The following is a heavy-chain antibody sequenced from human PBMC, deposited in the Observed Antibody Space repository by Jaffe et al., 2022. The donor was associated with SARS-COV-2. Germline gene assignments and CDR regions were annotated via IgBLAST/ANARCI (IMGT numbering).Heavy chain of an antibody. Sequence: EVQLVESGGGLVQPGGSLRLSCSASGFSFSSYAVHWVRQAPGKGLEYVSAISSNGGSTYYADSVKGRFTISRDNSRNTLYLQMSSLRAEDTAVYYCVKNPDCSSTGCYYFDYWGQGTLVTVSS. CDR1: GFSFSSYA. J-gene: IGHJ4*02. D-gene: IGHD2-2*01. CDR3: VKNPDCSSTGCYYFDY. CDR2: ISSNGGST. V-gene: IGHV3-64D*09.